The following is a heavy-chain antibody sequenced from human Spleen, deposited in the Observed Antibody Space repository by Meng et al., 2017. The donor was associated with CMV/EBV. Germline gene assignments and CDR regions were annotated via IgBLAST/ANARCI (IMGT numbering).Heavy chain of an antibody. CDR3: ARGGHTYYDFWSGYYVRECYFDY. CDR1: GFTFSSYW. Sequence: GESLKISCAASGFTFSSYWMSWVRQAPGKGLEWVANIKQDGSEKYYVDSVKGRFTISRDNAKNSLYLQMNSLRAEDTAVYYCARGGHTYYDFWSGYYVRECYFDYWGQGTLVTVSS. CDR2: IKQDGSEK. D-gene: IGHD3-3*01. V-gene: IGHV3-7*01. J-gene: IGHJ4*02.